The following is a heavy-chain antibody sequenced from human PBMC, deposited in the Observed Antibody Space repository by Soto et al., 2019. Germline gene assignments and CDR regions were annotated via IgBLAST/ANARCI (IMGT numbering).Heavy chain of an antibody. V-gene: IGHV4-31*03. CDR2: IYYSGST. Sequence: QVQLQESGPGLVKPSQTLSLTCTFSGGSISSGAYYWSWIRQHPGKGLEWIGYIYYSGSTYYNPSLKSRVTISVDTSESQFSLKLSSVTAADTAVYYCARGGLGYCSGGSCYSAELSRYYYGMDVWGQGTTVTVSS. CDR3: ARGGLGYCSGGSCYSAELSRYYYGMDV. D-gene: IGHD2-15*01. J-gene: IGHJ6*02. CDR1: GGSISSGAYY.